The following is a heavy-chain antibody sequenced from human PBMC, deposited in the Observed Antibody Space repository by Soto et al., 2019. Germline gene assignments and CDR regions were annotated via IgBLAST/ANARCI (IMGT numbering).Heavy chain of an antibody. CDR3: ATNFPTTHDCGEIDY. CDR2: IYYSGGT. D-gene: IGHD4-17*01. CDR1: GGSISSGDYY. V-gene: IGHV4-30-4*01. Sequence: QVQLQESGPGLAKPSQTLSLTCTVSGGSISSGDYYWSWIRQPPGKGLEWIGYIYYSGGTYYNPSPKSRVTIXXDXSXXQFSLKLSSVTAADTAVYYCATNFPTTHDCGEIDYWGQGTLVTVSS. J-gene: IGHJ4*02.